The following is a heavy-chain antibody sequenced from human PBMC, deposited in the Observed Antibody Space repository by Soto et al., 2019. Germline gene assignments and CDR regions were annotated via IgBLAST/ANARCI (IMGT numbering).Heavy chain of an antibody. CDR3: VKGDTYYDFWKGPTYGMDV. D-gene: IGHD3-3*01. CDR2: ISSNGGST. J-gene: IGHJ6*02. Sequence: PGGSLRLSCSASGFTFSSYAMHWVRQAPGKGLEYVSAISSNGGSTYYADSVKGRFTISRDNSKNTLYLQMSSLRAEDTTVYYCVKGDTYYDFWKGPTYGMDVWGQGTTVTVSS. V-gene: IGHV3-64D*06. CDR1: GFTFSSYA.